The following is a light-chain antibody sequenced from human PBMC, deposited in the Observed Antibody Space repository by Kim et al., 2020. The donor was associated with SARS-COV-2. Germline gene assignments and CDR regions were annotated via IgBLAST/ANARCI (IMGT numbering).Light chain of an antibody. CDR2: KAS. J-gene: IGKJ1*01. V-gene: IGKV1-5*03. CDR3: QQYNSYSGT. CDR1: QSISSW. Sequence: DIQMTQSPSTLSASVGDRVTITCRASQSISSWLAWYQQKPGKAPKLLIYKASSLESGVPSRFSGSGSGTEFTLTISSLQPDDFATYYCQQYNSYSGTFGQGTKVDNQ.